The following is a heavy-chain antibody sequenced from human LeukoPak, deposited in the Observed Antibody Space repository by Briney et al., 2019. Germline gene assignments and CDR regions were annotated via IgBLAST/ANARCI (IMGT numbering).Heavy chain of an antibody. CDR2: IYHSGST. Sequence: SETLSLTCAVSGYSISSGYYWGWIRQPPGKGLEWIGSIYHSGSTYYNPSLKSRVTISVDTSKNQFSLKLSSVTAADTAVYYSARPAGYFGSDAFDIGGQGTMVTVSS. CDR3: ARPAGYFGSDAFDI. CDR1: GYSISSGYY. J-gene: IGHJ3*02. V-gene: IGHV4-38-2*01. D-gene: IGHD3-10*01.